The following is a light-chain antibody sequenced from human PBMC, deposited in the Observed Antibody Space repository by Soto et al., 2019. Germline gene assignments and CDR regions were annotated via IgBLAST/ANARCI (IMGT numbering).Light chain of an antibody. Sequence: QPVLTQPASVSGSLGQSIAISCTGTRNDVGSRDSVSWYQHHPGKAPKLIIYDVNVRPSGVSHRFSGSKSGNTASLTISGLQAEDEADYSCASYTAANTLVFGGGTKVTVL. CDR1: RNDVGSRDS. V-gene: IGLV2-14*03. CDR2: DVN. J-gene: IGLJ3*02. CDR3: ASYTAANTLV.